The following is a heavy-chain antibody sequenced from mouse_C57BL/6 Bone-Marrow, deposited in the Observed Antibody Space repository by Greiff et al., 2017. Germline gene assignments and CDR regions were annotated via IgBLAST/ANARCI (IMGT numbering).Heavy chain of an antibody. V-gene: IGHV14-4*01. J-gene: IGHJ4*01. CDR1: GFNIKDDY. Sequence: VQLQQSGAELVRPGASVKLSCTASGFNIKDDYMHWVKQRPEQGLEWIGWIDPENGDTEYASKFQGKATITADTSSNTAYLQLSSLTSEDTAVYYCPGVWLDYWGQGTSVTVSS. CDR2: IDPENGDT. D-gene: IGHD2-10*02. CDR3: PGVWLDY.